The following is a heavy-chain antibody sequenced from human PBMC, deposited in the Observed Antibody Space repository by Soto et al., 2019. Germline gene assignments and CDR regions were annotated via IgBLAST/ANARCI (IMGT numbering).Heavy chain of an antibody. Sequence: GGFLRLSCAASGFTFSRHGMHWVRQAPGKGLEWVAIIWYDGSNEYYADSVRGRFTISRDNSKNTLYLQMSSLRVDDTAVYYCARDYTSTGYGLVYWGQGALVTVSS. J-gene: IGHJ4*02. D-gene: IGHD6-25*01. CDR2: IWYDGSNE. V-gene: IGHV3-33*01. CDR3: ARDYTSTGYGLVY. CDR1: GFTFSRHG.